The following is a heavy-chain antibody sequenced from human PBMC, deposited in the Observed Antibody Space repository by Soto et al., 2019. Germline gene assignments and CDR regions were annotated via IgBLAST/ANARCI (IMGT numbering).Heavy chain of an antibody. V-gene: IGHV4-30-4*01. CDR1: GGSISSGDYY. J-gene: IGHJ6*02. CDR3: GTMPIVVEPAPMDV. Sequence: PWETLSLTCTVSGGSISSGDYYWSWIRQPPGKGLEWIGYIYYSGSTSYNASLKSRTSISADPSNNQFSLKLHSLTAADTAVYFCGTMPIVVEPAPMDVWGPGTSVTVSS. CDR2: IYYSGST. D-gene: IGHD2-2*01.